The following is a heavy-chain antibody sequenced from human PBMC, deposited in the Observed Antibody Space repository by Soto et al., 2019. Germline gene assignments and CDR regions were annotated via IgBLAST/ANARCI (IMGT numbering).Heavy chain of an antibody. CDR1: GGSISSGDYY. CDR2: IYYSGST. Sequence: SETLSLTCTVSGGSISSGDYYWSWIRQPPGKGLEWIGYIYYSGSTYYNPSLKSRVTISVDTSKNQFSLKLSSVTAADTAVYYCAREGGSSWYPGYYYYYYGMDVWGQGTTVTVSS. V-gene: IGHV4-30-4*01. J-gene: IGHJ6*02. CDR3: AREGGSSWYPGYYYYYYGMDV. D-gene: IGHD6-13*01.